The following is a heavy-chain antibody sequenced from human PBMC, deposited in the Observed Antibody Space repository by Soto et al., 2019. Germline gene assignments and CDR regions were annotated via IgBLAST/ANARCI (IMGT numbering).Heavy chain of an antibody. CDR2: IWYDGSNK. D-gene: IGHD1-26*01. CDR1: GFTFSSFG. CDR3: AREGQRGSYEMDY. J-gene: IGHJ4*02. Sequence: QVQLVESGGGVVQPGRSLRLSCAASGFTFSSFGMHWVRQAPGKGLEWVAVIWYDGSNKNYADSVKGRFTISRDNSKKTLYLQINSLRAEDTAVYYCAREGQRGSYEMDYWGQGTLVTVSS. V-gene: IGHV3-33*01.